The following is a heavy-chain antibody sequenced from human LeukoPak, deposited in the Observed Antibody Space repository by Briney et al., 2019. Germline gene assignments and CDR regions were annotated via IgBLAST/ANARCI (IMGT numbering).Heavy chain of an antibody. Sequence: GGSLRLSCTASGFRFSDYNMDWVRQAPGKGLEWISFITSSSNIIFYADSVKGRFTISRDNSKNTLYLQMNSLRAEDTAVYYCAKIPDSSSWYYYFDYWGQGTLVTVSS. D-gene: IGHD6-13*01. V-gene: IGHV3-48*01. CDR3: AKIPDSSSWYYYFDY. J-gene: IGHJ4*02. CDR1: GFRFSDYN. CDR2: ITSSSNII.